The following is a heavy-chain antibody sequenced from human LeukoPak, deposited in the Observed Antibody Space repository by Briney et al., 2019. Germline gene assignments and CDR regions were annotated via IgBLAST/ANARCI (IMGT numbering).Heavy chain of an antibody. D-gene: IGHD2-15*01. CDR3: AKDRIGGHDPLYFDY. V-gene: IGHV3-23*01. Sequence: GGSLRLSCAASGFTFSSYAMSWVRQAPGKGLEWVSAISGSGGSTYYADSVKGRFTISRDNSKNTLYLQMNSLRAEDTAVYYCAKDRIGGHDPLYFDYWGQGTLVTVSS. J-gene: IGHJ4*02. CDR1: GFTFSSYA. CDR2: ISGSGGST.